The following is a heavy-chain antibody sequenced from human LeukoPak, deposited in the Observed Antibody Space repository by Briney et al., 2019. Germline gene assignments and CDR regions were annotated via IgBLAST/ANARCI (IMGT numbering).Heavy chain of an antibody. D-gene: IGHD6-13*01. CDR3: VRTASSWHFDF. V-gene: IGHV4-59*01. Sequence: SETLSLTCTVSGGSISSYYWSWIRQPPGKGLEWIGYIYYSGSTNYNPSLKSRVTISADTSKNQFSLKLTSVTAADTAVYYCVRTASSWHFDFWGPGTLVTVSS. J-gene: IGHJ4*02. CDR1: GGSISSYY. CDR2: IYYSGST.